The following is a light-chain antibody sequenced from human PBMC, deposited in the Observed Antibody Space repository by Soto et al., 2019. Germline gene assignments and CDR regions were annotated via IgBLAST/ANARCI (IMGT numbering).Light chain of an antibody. CDR3: YSYAGRFYV. V-gene: IGLV2-11*01. CDR1: SSDIGGYNY. J-gene: IGLJ1*01. CDR2: DVS. Sequence: QSVLTQPRSVSGSPGQSVTISCAGTSSDIGGYNYVSWYQQHPGKAPKLMIYDVSKRPSGVPARFSGSKSGHTAPLTISGRQAEDESDYYCYSYAGRFYVFGTDTKVSDL.